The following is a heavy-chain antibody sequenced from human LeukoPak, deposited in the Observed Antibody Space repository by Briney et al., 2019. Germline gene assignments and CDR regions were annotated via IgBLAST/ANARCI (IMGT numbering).Heavy chain of an antibody. D-gene: IGHD3-10*01. CDR1: GGSISSGSYY. Sequence: SETLSLTCTVSGGSISSGSYYWSWIRQPAGKGLEWIGRIYTSGSTNYNPSLKSRVTISVDTSKNQISLKLSSVTAADTAVYYCARAPRGRLFGWGMDVWGQGTTVTVSS. J-gene: IGHJ6*02. CDR2: IYTSGST. V-gene: IGHV4-61*02. CDR3: ARAPRGRLFGWGMDV.